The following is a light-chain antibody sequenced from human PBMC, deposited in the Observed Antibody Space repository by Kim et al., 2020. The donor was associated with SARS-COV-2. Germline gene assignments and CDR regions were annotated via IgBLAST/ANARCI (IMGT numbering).Light chain of an antibody. CDR1: QSIGSW. V-gene: IGKV1-5*01. Sequence: DIQMTQSPSTLSASVGDRVTITCRASQSIGSWLAWYQQKPGKAPKALIYDASNLESGVPSRFRGSGSGTQFSLTISSLQPDDFATYYCQQYNSYWTFGQGTKVEIK. CDR2: DAS. CDR3: QQYNSYWT. J-gene: IGKJ1*01.